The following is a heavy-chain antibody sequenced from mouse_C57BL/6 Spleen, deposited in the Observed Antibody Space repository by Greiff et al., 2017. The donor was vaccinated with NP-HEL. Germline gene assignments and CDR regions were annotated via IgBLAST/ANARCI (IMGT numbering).Heavy chain of an antibody. D-gene: IGHD1-1*01. CDR2: INPNNGGT. V-gene: IGHV1-18*01. CDR1: GYTFTDYN. CDR3: ARAHYYGSSPFLDY. J-gene: IGHJ2*01. Sequence: EVQLQQSGPELVKPGASVKIPCKASGYTFTDYNMDWVKQSHGKSLEWIGDINPNNGGTIYNQKFKGKATLTVDKSSSTAYMELRSLTSEDTAVYYCARAHYYGSSPFLDYWGQGTTLTVSS.